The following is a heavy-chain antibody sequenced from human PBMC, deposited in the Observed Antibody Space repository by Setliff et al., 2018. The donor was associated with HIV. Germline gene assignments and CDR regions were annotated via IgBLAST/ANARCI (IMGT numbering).Heavy chain of an antibody. V-gene: IGHV4-39*07. CDR2: IYYSAST. J-gene: IGHJ4*02. CDR1: GGSISSSTYY. Sequence: SETLSLTCTVSGGSISSSTYYWGWIRQPPGKGLEWIGNIYYSASTYYNPSLKSRVTISLDASRNQFSLELISVTAADTAVYYCAGGPGTTSIDYWAQGTLVTVSS. CDR3: AGGPGTTSIDY. D-gene: IGHD1-26*01.